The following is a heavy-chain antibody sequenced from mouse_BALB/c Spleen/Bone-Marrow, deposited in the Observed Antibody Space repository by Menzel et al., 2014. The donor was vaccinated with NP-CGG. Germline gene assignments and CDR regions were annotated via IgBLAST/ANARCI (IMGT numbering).Heavy chain of an antibody. Sequence: VKVVESGAELVRPGTSVKVSCKASGYAFTNYLIEWVKQRPGQGLEWIGVINPGSGGTNYNEKFKGKATLTADKSSGTAYMQLSSLTSDDSAVYFCARGAYYGNYFDYWGQGTTLTVSS. CDR3: ARGAYYGNYFDY. CDR2: INPGSGGT. D-gene: IGHD2-10*01. CDR1: GYAFTNYL. J-gene: IGHJ2*01. V-gene: IGHV1-54*01.